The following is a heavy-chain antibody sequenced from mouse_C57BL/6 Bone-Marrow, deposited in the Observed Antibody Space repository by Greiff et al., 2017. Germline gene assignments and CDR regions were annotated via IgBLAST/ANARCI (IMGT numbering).Heavy chain of an antibody. CDR2: IYPRSGNT. Sequence: VQLQESGAELARPGASVKLSCKASGYTFTSYGISWVKQRTGQGLEWIGEIYPRSGNTYYNEKFKGKATLTADKSSSTAYMALRSLTSEDSAVYFCARGYYDYGGDYFDYWGQGTTLTVSS. D-gene: IGHD2-4*01. V-gene: IGHV1-81*01. CDR1: GYTFTSYG. CDR3: ARGYYDYGGDYFDY. J-gene: IGHJ2*01.